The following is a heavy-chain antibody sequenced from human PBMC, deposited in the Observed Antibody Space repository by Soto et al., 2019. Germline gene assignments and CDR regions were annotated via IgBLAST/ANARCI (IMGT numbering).Heavy chain of an antibody. J-gene: IGHJ5*02. CDR3: ARWVVANWFDP. CDR1: GGSISSGGYY. Sequence: SETLSLTCSVSGGSISSGGYYWSWIRQHPGKGLEWIGYIYYSGSTYYNPSLKSRVTISVDTSKNQFSLKLSSVTAADTAVYYCARWVVANWFDPWGQGTLVTVSS. CDR2: IYYSGST. V-gene: IGHV4-31*03. D-gene: IGHD2-15*01.